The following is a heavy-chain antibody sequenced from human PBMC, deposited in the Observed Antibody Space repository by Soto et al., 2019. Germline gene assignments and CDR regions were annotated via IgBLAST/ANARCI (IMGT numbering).Heavy chain of an antibody. CDR3: AKGPEPQGYCSSTSCYYFDY. J-gene: IGHJ4*02. CDR1: GFTFSSYG. V-gene: IGHV3-30*18. D-gene: IGHD2-2*01. CDR2: ISYDGSNK. Sequence: GGSLRLSCAASGFTFSSYGMHWVRQAPGKGLEWVAVISYDGSNKYYADSVKGRFTISRDNSKNTLYLQMNSLRAEDTAVYYCAKGPEPQGYCSSTSCYYFDYWGQGTLVTVSS.